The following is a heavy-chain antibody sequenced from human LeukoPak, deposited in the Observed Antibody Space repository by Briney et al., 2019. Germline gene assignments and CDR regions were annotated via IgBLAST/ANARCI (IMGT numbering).Heavy chain of an antibody. CDR1: GYTFTSYG. CDR3: ARDRAYYYDSSGYPPDH. J-gene: IGHJ4*02. D-gene: IGHD3-22*01. V-gene: IGHV1-18*01. CDR2: ISAYNGNT. Sequence: ASVKVSCKASGYTFTSYGISWVRQAPGQGLEWMGWISAYNGNTNYAQKLKGRVTMTTDTSTSTAYMELRSLRSDDTAVYYCARDRAYYYDSSGYPPDHWGQGTLVTVSS.